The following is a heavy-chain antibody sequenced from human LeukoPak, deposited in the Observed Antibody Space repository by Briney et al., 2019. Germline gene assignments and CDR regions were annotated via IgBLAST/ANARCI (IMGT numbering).Heavy chain of an antibody. Sequence: PGRSLRLSCVASGFDFNTFGMHWVRQAPGKGLEWVAVISYDGSNKYYADSVKGRFTISRDNSKNTLYLQMNSLRAEDTAVYHCAKGQWLVRLQYYFDYWGQGTLVTVSS. CDR1: GFDFNTFG. V-gene: IGHV3-30*18. CDR3: AKGQWLVRLQYYFDY. CDR2: ISYDGSNK. D-gene: IGHD6-19*01. J-gene: IGHJ4*02.